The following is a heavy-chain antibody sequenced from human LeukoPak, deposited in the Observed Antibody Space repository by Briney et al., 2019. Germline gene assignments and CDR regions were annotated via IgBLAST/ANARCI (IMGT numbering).Heavy chain of an antibody. CDR3: ARRTTGTTTEGLRIGAFDY. CDR2: INHSGST. V-gene: IGHV4-34*01. J-gene: IGHJ4*02. Sequence: SETLSLTCAVYGGSFSGYYWSWIRQPPGKGLEWIGEINHSGSTNCNPSLKSRVTISVDTSKNQFSLKLSSVTAADTAVYYCARRTTGTTTEGLRIGAFDYWGQGTLVTVSS. D-gene: IGHD1-1*01. CDR1: GGSFSGYY.